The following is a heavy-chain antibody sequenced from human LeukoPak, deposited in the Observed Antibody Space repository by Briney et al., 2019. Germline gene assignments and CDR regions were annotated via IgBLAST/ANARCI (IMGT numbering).Heavy chain of an antibody. V-gene: IGHV3-49*04. CDR2: IRSKAYGGTT. Sequence: GGSLRLSCTASGFTFGDYAMSWVRQAPGKGLEWVGFIRSKAYGGTTEYAASVKGRFTISRDDSKSIAYLQMNSLKTEDTAVYYCTNNYAGGVGYWGQGTLVTVSS. CDR1: GFTFGDYA. D-gene: IGHD3-16*01. CDR3: TNNYAGGVGY. J-gene: IGHJ4*02.